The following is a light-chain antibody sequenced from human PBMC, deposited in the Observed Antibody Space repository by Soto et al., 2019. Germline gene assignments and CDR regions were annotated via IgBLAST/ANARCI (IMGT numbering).Light chain of an antibody. CDR2: TTY. CDR3: AAWDDSLNGHV. CDR1: DSNIGSYS. J-gene: IGLJ1*01. V-gene: IGLV1-44*01. Sequence: SLLTRPHSVSGTPGQRLTVSCSGSDSNIGSYSVHWFQQLPGTAPKLLISTTYQRPSGVPERFSGSKSGTSASLAVSGLQSEDEADYYCAAWDDSLNGHVFGTGTKVTVL.